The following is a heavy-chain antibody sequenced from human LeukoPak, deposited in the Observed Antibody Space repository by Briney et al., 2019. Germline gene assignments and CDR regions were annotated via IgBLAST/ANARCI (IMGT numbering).Heavy chain of an antibody. J-gene: IGHJ4*02. CDR3: AGAAGMAIFDY. V-gene: IGHV4-61*01. D-gene: IGHD3-10*01. Sequence: SETLSLTCTVSGGSISSSSYYWSWIRQPPGKGLEWIGYIYYSGSTNYNPSLKSRVTISVDTSKNQFSLKLSSVTAADTAVYYCAGAAGMAIFDYWGQGTLVTVSS. CDR1: GGSISSSSYY. CDR2: IYYSGST.